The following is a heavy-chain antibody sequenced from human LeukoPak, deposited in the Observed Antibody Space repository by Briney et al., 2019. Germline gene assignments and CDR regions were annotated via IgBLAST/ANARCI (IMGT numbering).Heavy chain of an antibody. J-gene: IGHJ4*02. D-gene: IGHD3-9*01. CDR2: IYPGDSET. CDR3: ARHETGPYFDY. Sequence: GESLKISCKGSEYSFTNYWIGWVRQMPGKGLECMGIIYPGDSETRYSPSFQGQVTISADKSFSTAYLQWSSLRASDTAMYYCARHETGPYFDYWGQGTLVTVSS. CDR1: EYSFTNYW. V-gene: IGHV5-51*01.